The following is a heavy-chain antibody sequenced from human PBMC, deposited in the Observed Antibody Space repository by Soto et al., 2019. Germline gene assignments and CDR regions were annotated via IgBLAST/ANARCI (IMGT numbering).Heavy chain of an antibody. D-gene: IGHD3-10*01. Sequence: QVQLEQSGAEVKKPGASVKVSCKPSGYTFIDYDVNWVRQATGQGLEWMGWMNSKSGNTGYAQKFQGRVTMTRDTSISTAYMELSSLRSEDTAVCYCSSGRGPESYREYYDYWGQGTMVTVSS. CDR1: GYTFIDYD. J-gene: IGHJ4*02. CDR3: SSGRGPESYREYYDY. CDR2: MNSKSGNT. V-gene: IGHV1-8*02.